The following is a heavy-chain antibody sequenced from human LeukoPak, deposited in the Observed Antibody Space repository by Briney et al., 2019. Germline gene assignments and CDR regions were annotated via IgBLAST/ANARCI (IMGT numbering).Heavy chain of an antibody. CDR3: AKDDCNGGTCYDRDYYFDY. D-gene: IGHD2-15*01. J-gene: IGHJ4*02. V-gene: IGHV3-15*01. Sequence: GGSLRLSCAASGFIFPNAFMNWVRQAPGKGPEWVGRIKSNSDGGAIDYAAPVKGRFTISRDDSKNTLYLQMNSLRAEDTAVYYCAKDDCNGGTCYDRDYYFDYWGQGTLVTVSS. CDR2: IKSNSDGGAI. CDR1: GFIFPNAF.